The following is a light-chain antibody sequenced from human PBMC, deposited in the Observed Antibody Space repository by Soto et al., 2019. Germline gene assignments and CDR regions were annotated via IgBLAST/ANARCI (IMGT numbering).Light chain of an antibody. CDR3: QQRSSWPLT. Sequence: EIVLTQSHATLSLSPGERAHLXWRASQSISSYLAWYQQKRGQAPRLLIYDASNRATGIPARFSGSGSGTDFTLTISSLETEDFAVYYCQQRSSWPLTFGGGTKVDIK. CDR1: QSISSY. V-gene: IGKV3-11*01. J-gene: IGKJ4*01. CDR2: DAS.